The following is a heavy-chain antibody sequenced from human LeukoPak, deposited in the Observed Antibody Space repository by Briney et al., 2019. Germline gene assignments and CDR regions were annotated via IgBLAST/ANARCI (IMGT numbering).Heavy chain of an antibody. D-gene: IGHD5-18*01. V-gene: IGHV3-48*03. CDR3: ARTAMVNYYFDY. CDR2: ISSTGKTI. Sequence: GGALILSCAASGFTFSCSEMNWVRQAPGQGLEWVSYISSTGKTIYYADSVKGRFTVSRDNAKNSLYLQMNSLRAEDTALYYCARTAMVNYYFDYWGQGTLVTVSS. J-gene: IGHJ4*02. CDR1: GFTFSCSE.